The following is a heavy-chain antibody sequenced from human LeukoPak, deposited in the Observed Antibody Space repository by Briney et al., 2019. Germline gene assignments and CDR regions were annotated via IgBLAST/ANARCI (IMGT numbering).Heavy chain of an antibody. D-gene: IGHD2-2*03. Sequence: ASVKVSCKASGYTFTSYDINWVRQATGQGLEWMGWISAYNGNTNYAQKLQGRVTMTTDTSTSTAYMELRSLRSDDTAVYYCARDYGSQTYYYYYGMDVWGQGTTVTVSS. CDR2: ISAYNGNT. CDR3: ARDYGSQTYYYYYGMDV. CDR1: GYTFTSYD. J-gene: IGHJ6*02. V-gene: IGHV1-18*01.